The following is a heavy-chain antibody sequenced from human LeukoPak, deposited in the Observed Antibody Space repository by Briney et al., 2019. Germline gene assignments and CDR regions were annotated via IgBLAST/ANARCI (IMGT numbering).Heavy chain of an antibody. CDR3: ARGARYCSSTSCSILLPRWFNP. V-gene: IGHV3-30*02. CDR2: IRFDGTNN. CDR1: DFTFSRYG. D-gene: IGHD2-2*01. Sequence: GGSLRLSCAASDFTFSRYGFHWVRQAPGKGLEWVAFIRFDGTNNFYADSVKGRFTISRDNSKTTVYLQMNSLRAEDTAVYYCARGARYCSSTSCSILLPRWFNPWGQGTLVTVSS. J-gene: IGHJ5*02.